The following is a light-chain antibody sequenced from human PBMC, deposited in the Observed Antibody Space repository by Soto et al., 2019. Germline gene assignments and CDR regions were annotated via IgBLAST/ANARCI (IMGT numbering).Light chain of an antibody. CDR1: QSISSW. CDR3: QQYNSYSQRT. V-gene: IGKV1-5*01. J-gene: IGKJ1*01. Sequence: DIQMTQSPSTLSASVEDRVTITCRASQSISSWLAWYQQKPGKAPKLLIYDASSLESGVPSRFSGSGSGTEFTLTISSLQPDDFATYYCQQYNSYSQRTFGQGTKVEIK. CDR2: DAS.